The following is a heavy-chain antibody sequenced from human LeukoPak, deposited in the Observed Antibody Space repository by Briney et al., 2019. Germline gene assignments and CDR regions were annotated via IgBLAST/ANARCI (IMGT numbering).Heavy chain of an antibody. Sequence: ASVKVSCKASGYTFTSYYTHWVRQAPGQGLEWMGIINPSGGSTSYAQKFQGRVTMTRDTSTSTVYMELSSLRSEDTAVYYCARDVAVAGTDSYYYGMDVWGQGTTVTVSS. CDR3: ARDVAVAGTDSYYYGMDV. CDR1: GYTFTSYY. J-gene: IGHJ6*02. CDR2: INPSGGST. D-gene: IGHD6-19*01. V-gene: IGHV1-46*01.